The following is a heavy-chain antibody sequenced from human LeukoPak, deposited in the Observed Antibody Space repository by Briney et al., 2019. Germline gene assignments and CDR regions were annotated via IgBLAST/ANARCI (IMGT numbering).Heavy chain of an antibody. CDR2: ISGSGGST. Sequence: GGSLRLSCAASGFTFSSYAMSWVRQAPGKGLEWVSAISGSGGSTYYADSVKGRFTISRDNSKNTLYPQMNSLRAEDTAVYYCAKDGDYYGSGGLWFFFDYWGQGTLVTVSS. J-gene: IGHJ4*02. D-gene: IGHD3-10*01. CDR3: AKDGDYYGSGGLWFFFDY. CDR1: GFTFSSYA. V-gene: IGHV3-23*01.